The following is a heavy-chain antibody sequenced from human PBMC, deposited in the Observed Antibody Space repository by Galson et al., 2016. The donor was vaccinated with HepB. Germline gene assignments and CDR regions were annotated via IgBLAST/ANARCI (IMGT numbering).Heavy chain of an antibody. CDR3: ARDLYSGSYYEDY. Sequence: SLRLSCAASGFFFSGRAMSWVRQAPGKGLEWVSGINRYGATTGYAASVKGRFTISRDNSNNTLYLQMNSLRAEDTAVYYCARDLYSGSYYEDYWGRGTLVTVSS. D-gene: IGHD1-26*01. CDR2: INRYGATT. CDR1: GFFFSGRA. V-gene: IGHV3-23*01. J-gene: IGHJ2*01.